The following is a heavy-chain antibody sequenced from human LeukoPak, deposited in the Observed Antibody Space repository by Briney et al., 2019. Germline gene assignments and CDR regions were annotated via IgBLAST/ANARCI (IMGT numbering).Heavy chain of an antibody. J-gene: IGHJ4*02. D-gene: IGHD3-22*01. CDR2: SNSNGGVI. CDR1: GFSISDYG. CDR3: AKGEGGFYYRMVY. V-gene: IGHV3-48*01. Sequence: PGGSLRLSCAISGFSISDYGVNWVRRAPGKGLEWLSHSNSNGGVISYADSVKGRFTIPRDTAKNSLYLQMNSLRAEDTAVYYCAKGEGGFYYRMVYWGQGTLVTVSS.